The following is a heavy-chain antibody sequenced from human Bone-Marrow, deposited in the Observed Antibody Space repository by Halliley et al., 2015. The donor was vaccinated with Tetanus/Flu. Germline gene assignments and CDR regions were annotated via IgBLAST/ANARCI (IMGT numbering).Heavy chain of an antibody. CDR3: ARGDFWSGCDY. V-gene: IGHV4-59*11. CDR1: GRSISSHY. D-gene: IGHD3-3*01. CDR2: IFYSGST. Sequence: TLSLTCTVSGRSISSHYWNWTRQPPGKGLEGIGYIFYSGSTNYNPSLKSRVSISVDTSKNQFSLNLSSVTAADTAVYYCARGDFWSGCDYWGQGTLVTVSS. J-gene: IGHJ4*02.